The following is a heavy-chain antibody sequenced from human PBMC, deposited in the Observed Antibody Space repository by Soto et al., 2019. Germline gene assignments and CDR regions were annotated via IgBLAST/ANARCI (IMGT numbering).Heavy chain of an antibody. D-gene: IGHD4-17*01. CDR3: AHRQRTVYFDY. J-gene: IGHJ4*02. CDR1: RLKHSTSGVD. V-gene: IGHV2-5*02. Sequence: QITLKESGPTLVKPTQTLPVTCTFSRLKHSTSGVDVGWIRQPPGKALEWLALIYWDDDKRYSPSLKSRLTITKDTSKNQVVLTMTNMDLVDTATYYCAHRQRTVYFDYWGQGTLVTVSS. CDR2: IYWDDDK.